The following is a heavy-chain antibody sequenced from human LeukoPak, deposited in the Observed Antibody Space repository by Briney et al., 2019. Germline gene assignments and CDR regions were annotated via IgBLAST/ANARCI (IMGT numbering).Heavy chain of an antibody. J-gene: IGHJ4*02. CDR3: ARDLGLDTTMIFFDY. CDR1: GYTFTSFG. CDR2: ISAYNGNT. Sequence: ASVKVSCKASGYTFTSFGISWVRQVPGQGPEWMGWISAYNGNTNYVQRYQGRVTMTADTSTSTAYMELRSLTSDDTAVYNCARDLGLDTTMIFFDYWGQGTLVTVSS. D-gene: IGHD3/OR15-3a*01. V-gene: IGHV1-18*01.